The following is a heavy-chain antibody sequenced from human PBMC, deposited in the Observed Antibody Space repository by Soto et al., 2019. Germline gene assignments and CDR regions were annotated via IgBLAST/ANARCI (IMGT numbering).Heavy chain of an antibody. V-gene: IGHV5-51*01. CDR3: ARIWEMATVAACDY. D-gene: IGHD3-16*01. CDR2: IYPGDSDT. J-gene: IGHJ4*02. CDR1: GYTFTNFW. Sequence: GESLKISCRVSGYTFTNFWIGWGRQMPGKGLEWMGIIYPGDSDTRYSPPFQGQVTISVDKSITTAYLQWSGLKASDTAMYYCARIWEMATVAACDYWGQGTLVTVSS.